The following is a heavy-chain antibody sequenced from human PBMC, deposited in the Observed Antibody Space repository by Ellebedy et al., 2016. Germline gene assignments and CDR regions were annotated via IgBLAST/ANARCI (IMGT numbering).Heavy chain of an antibody. D-gene: IGHD3-22*01. CDR2: IYYSGST. J-gene: IGHJ3*02. Sequence: SETLSLTXTVSGGSISSSSYYWGWISQPPGKCLEWIESIYYSGSTYYNPSPKSRVTISVDTSKNQFSLKLSSVTAADTAVYYCARLGAGGYYEEQDDAFDIWGQGTMVTVSS. V-gene: IGHV4-39*01. CDR3: ARLGAGGYYEEQDDAFDI. CDR1: GGSISSSSYY.